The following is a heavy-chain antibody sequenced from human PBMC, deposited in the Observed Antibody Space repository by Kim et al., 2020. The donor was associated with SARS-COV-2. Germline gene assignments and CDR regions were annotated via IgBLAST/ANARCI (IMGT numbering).Heavy chain of an antibody. J-gene: IGHJ4*02. D-gene: IGHD3-16*01. CDR2: INRSGGGT. V-gene: IGHV1-46*01. CDR3: AKEGGH. Sequence: ASVKVSCKASGFTFTFYSMHWVRQAPGQGLEWMGMINRSGGGTNYAQKFQGRVTMTGDTSTNTVYMELSSLRSDDTAVYYCAKEGGHWGQGTPVTVSS. CDR1: GFTFTFYS.